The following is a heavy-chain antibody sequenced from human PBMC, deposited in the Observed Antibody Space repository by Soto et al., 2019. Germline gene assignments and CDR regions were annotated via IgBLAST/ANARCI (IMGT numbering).Heavy chain of an antibody. Sequence: GGSLRLSCAASGFTFSSYSMNWVRQAPGKGLEWVSYISSGSSTIYYADSVKGRFTISRDNAKNSLYLQMNSLRAEDTAVYYCARDKRWFGELWVDYWGQGTLVTVSS. D-gene: IGHD3-10*01. CDR2: ISSGSSTI. CDR1: GFTFSSYS. V-gene: IGHV3-48*01. CDR3: ARDKRWFGELWVDY. J-gene: IGHJ4*02.